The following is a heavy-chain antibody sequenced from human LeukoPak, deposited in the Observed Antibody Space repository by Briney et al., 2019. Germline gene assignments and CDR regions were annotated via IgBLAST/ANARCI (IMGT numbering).Heavy chain of an antibody. CDR1: GGSFSGYY. J-gene: IGHJ4*02. D-gene: IGHD6-19*01. CDR2: INHSGST. CDR3: ARHLSALKVSRKPFDY. Sequence: SETLSLTCAVYGGSFSGYYWSWIRQPPVKGLEWIGEINHSGSTYYNPSLKSRVTISVDTSKNQFSLKLSSVTAADTAVYYCARHLSALKVSRKPFDYWGQGTLVTVSS. V-gene: IGHV4-34*01.